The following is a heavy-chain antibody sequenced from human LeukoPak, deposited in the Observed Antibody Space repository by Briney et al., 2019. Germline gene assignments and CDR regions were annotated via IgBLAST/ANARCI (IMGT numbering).Heavy chain of an antibody. CDR3: ARGASTDTGWFDP. V-gene: IGHV3-74*01. D-gene: IGHD2-2*01. CDR2: INSDGSST. Sequence: GGSLRLSCAASGFTFSTYWMHWVRQAPGKGLVWVSRINSDGSSTTYADSVKGRFTISRDNAKNTLFLQMNSLRVEDTAVYYCARGASTDTGWFDPWGQGTLVTVPS. J-gene: IGHJ5*02. CDR1: GFTFSTYW.